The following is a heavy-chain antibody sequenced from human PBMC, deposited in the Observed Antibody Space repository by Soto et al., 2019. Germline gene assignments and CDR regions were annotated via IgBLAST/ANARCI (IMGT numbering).Heavy chain of an antibody. V-gene: IGHV1-18*01. CDR1: GYTFSSYG. Sequence: QVQLVQSGAEVKKPGASVNVSCKAYGYTFSSYGISWVRQAPGQWLEWMGWISVHNGKRKYAQKLQGRVTMTTDTSTSTAYMEVRSLRSDDTAVYYCARASGGGYDSVLSYWGQGTLVTVSS. J-gene: IGHJ4*02. D-gene: IGHD5-12*01. CDR2: ISVHNGKR. CDR3: ARASGGGYDSVLSY.